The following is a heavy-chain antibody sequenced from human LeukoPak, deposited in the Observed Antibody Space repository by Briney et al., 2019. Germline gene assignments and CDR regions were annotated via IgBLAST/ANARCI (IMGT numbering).Heavy chain of an antibody. CDR2: ISAYNGNT. V-gene: IGHV1-18*01. CDR3: ARVGRAMVRGVIIIGAFDI. Sequence: ASVKVSCKASGYTFTSYGISWVRQAPGQGLEWMGWISAYNGNTNYAQKLQGRVTMTTDTSTSTAYMELRSLRSDDTAVYYCARVGRAMVRGVIIIGAFDIWGQGTMVTVSS. D-gene: IGHD3-10*01. CDR1: GYTFTSYG. J-gene: IGHJ3*02.